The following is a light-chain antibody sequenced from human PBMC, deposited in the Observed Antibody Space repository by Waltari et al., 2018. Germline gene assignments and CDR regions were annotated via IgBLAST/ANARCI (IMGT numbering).Light chain of an antibody. CDR2: GVS. J-gene: IGKJ4*01. CDR1: QSVFYSHNSKNY. Sequence: DIVMTQSPDSLAVSLGERATINCKSSQSVFYSHNSKNYLAWYQQKPGQPPKLLIYGVSARESGVPDRFSGSGSGTDFTLTISNLQAADVAVYYCQQYYSTLVTFGGGTKVEIK. V-gene: IGKV4-1*01. CDR3: QQYYSTLVT.